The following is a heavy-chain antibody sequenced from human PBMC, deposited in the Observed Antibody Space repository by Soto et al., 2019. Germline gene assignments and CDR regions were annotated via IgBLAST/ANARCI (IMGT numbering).Heavy chain of an antibody. CDR2: IYYTGRT. V-gene: IGHV4-38-2*02. Sequence: SETLSLTCAVSGYFMTNGNYWGWIQHSPGRGLEWIGSIYYTGRTYYNPSLKSRVTMSVDTSKNQFSLKLTSVTAADTAVYYCARDRAAVASTFDYWGPGNLVTVSS. CDR1: GYFMTNGNY. J-gene: IGHJ4*02. D-gene: IGHD6-13*01. CDR3: ARDRAAVASTFDY.